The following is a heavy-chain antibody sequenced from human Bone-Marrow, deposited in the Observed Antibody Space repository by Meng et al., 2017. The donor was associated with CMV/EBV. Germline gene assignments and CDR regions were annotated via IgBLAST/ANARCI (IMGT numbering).Heavy chain of an antibody. V-gene: IGHV3-23*01. CDR1: GFTFSDYY. J-gene: IGHJ4*02. CDR2: ISGSGGST. Sequence: GGSLRLSCVASGFTFSDYYMSWVRQAPGKGLEWVSAISGSGGSTCYADSVKGRFTISRDNSKNTLYLQMNSLRAEDTAVYYCAKDLLGITGTTVPFDYWGQGTLVTVSS. CDR3: AKDLLGITGTTVPFDY. D-gene: IGHD1-7*01.